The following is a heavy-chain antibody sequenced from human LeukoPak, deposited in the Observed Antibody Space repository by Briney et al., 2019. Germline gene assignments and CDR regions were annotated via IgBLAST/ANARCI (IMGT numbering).Heavy chain of an antibody. J-gene: IGHJ4*02. CDR1: GGSFSGYY. D-gene: IGHD3-22*01. CDR3: ARRHSDSSGYWYFDY. CDR2: INHSGST. Sequence: SETLSLTCAVYGGSFSGYYWSWVRQPPGKGLEWIGEINHSGSTNYNPSLKSRVTISVDASKNQFSLKLSSVTDADTAVYYCARRHSDSSGYWYFDYWGQGTLVTVSS. V-gene: IGHV4-34*01.